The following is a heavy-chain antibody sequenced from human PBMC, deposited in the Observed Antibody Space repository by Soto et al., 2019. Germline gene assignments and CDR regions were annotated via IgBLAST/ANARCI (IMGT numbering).Heavy chain of an antibody. V-gene: IGHV1-18*01. CDR2: ISAYHGNT. J-gene: IGHJ4*02. CDR1: GYSFGTSG. D-gene: IGHD3-22*01. CDR3: GRAGQYYDSSGYAN. Sequence: QVKLVQSGTEVKKPGASVKVSCKASGYSFGTSGISWVRQAPGQGLEWMGWISAYHGNTNYDQKLQDRATMTADTSTKTVYLELRSLRSDDTAVYYWGRAGQYYDSSGYANWGQGPLVTVS.